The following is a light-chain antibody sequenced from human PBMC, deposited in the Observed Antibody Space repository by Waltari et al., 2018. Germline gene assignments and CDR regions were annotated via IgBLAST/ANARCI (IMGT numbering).Light chain of an antibody. CDR2: DEN. CDR3: QLWDSDSDHWI. Sequence: SSVLTQPPSVSVAPGQTARITCGGDNLGYKGGHWYQQKSGQAPVLVVFDENARPSGIPDRISGSKSESTAALTISRVEAGDEADYYCQLWDSDSDHWIFGGGTKLTVL. CDR1: NLGYKG. V-gene: IGLV3-21*02. J-gene: IGLJ2*01.